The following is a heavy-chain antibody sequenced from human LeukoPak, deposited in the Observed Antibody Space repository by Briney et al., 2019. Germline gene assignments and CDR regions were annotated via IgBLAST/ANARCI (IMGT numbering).Heavy chain of an antibody. J-gene: IGHJ4*02. V-gene: IGHV3-23*01. D-gene: IGHD2-21*02. Sequence: PGGSLRLSCAASGFTFSNYAMSWVRQAPGKGLEWVSTVSGSGGSTYYADSVKGRLTISRDISKNTLYLQMNSLRAEDTAVYYCAKGSFTYCGGDCYPFDYWGQGTLVTVSS. CDR3: AKGSFTYCGGDCYPFDY. CDR2: VSGSGGST. CDR1: GFTFSNYA.